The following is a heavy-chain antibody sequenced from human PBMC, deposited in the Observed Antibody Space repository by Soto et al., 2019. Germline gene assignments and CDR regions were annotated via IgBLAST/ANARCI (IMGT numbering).Heavy chain of an antibody. CDR3: ARGLNKAALSFEY. CDR1: GFTFDNYA. Sequence: GRSLRLSCTVSGFTFDNYAMSWVRQAPGKGLERISGINWNGASAGYADSVKGRFTISRDNAKNSLYLQMNSLRAKDTALYYCARGLNKAALSFEYWVQGTLVTSPQ. J-gene: IGHJ4*01. CDR2: INWNGASA. V-gene: IGHV3-20*04. D-gene: IGHD6-25*01.